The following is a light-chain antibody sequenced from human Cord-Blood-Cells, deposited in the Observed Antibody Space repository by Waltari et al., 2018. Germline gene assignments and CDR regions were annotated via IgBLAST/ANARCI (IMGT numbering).Light chain of an antibody. Sequence: DIQMTQSPSSLSASVGDRVTITCRASQSISSYLNWYQQKPGKAPKLLIYAASSLQSGVPSRFSGSGSWTDFTLTISSLQPEDFATYYCQQSYSTPFPFGPGTKVDIK. V-gene: IGKV1-39*01. J-gene: IGKJ3*01. CDR3: QQSYSTPFP. CDR1: QSISSY. CDR2: AAS.